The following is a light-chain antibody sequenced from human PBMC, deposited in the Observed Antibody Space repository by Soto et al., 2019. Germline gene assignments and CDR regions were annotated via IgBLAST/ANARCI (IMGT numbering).Light chain of an antibody. CDR3: QHYNSYSEA. J-gene: IGKJ1*01. CDR2: DAS. V-gene: IGKV1-5*01. Sequence: DIQMTQSPYTLSASVGDRVTITCRASQGISTWLAWYQQKPGTAPKLLIYDASSLESGVPSRFSGSGSGTEFTLTISSLQPDDSATYYCQHYNSYSEAFGQGTKVDI. CDR1: QGISTW.